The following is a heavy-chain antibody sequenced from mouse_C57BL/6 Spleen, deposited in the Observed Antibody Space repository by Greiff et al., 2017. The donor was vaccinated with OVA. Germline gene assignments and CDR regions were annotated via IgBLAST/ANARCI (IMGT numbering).Heavy chain of an antibody. CDR1: GYAFSSSW. V-gene: IGHV1-82*01. D-gene: IGHD2-2*01. J-gene: IGHJ4*01. CDR3: ARGMVTTGAMDY. Sequence: VQLQESGPELVKPGASVKISCKASGYAFSSSWMNWVKQRPGKGLEWIGRIYPGDGDTNYNGKFKGKATLTADKSSSTAYMQLSSLTSEDSAVYFCARGMVTTGAMDYWGQGTSVTVSS. CDR2: IYPGDGDT.